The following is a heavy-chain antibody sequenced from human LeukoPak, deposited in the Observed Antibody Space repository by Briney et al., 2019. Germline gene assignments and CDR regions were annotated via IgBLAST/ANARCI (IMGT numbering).Heavy chain of an antibody. CDR1: GFTFSNYS. CDR3: ARDLGILGY. V-gene: IGHV3-48*01. CDR2: ISSGSSTS. D-gene: IGHD1-14*01. Sequence: GGSLRLSCVASGFTFSNYSVNWVRQAPGKGLEWVSYISSGSSTSYYADSVKGRFTISRDNAKNSLYLQMNSLRGEDTAVYYCARDLGILGYWGQGTLVTVSS. J-gene: IGHJ4*02.